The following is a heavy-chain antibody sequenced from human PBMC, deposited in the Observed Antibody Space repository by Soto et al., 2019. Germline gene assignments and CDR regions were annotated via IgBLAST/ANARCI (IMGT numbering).Heavy chain of an antibody. CDR1: GFTFSSYS. V-gene: IGHV3-21*01. D-gene: IGHD1-26*01. J-gene: IGHJ4*01. Sequence: PGGSLRLSCAASGFTFSSYSMNWVRQAPGKGLEWVSSISSSSGHIYYADSLKGRFTISRDNAKNSLYLQLNSVTPEDTAVYFCARGEQYSGRIFDYWGQGTLVTVSS. CDR3: ARGEQYSGRIFDY. CDR2: ISSSSGHI.